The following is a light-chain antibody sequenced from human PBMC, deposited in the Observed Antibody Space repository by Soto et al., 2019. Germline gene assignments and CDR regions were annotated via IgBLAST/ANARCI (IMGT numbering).Light chain of an antibody. CDR3: QSYDSSLVHVV. J-gene: IGLJ2*01. CDR1: SSNIGAGFD. Sequence: VVPKQPSVYGAPGQRVTISCTGSSSNIGAGFDVHWYQHLRGTAPKLLIYDNNNRPSGVPDRFSGSKSGTSASLAITGLQAEDEADYYCQSYDSSLVHVVFVGGTKLTVL. V-gene: IGLV1-40*01. CDR2: DNN.